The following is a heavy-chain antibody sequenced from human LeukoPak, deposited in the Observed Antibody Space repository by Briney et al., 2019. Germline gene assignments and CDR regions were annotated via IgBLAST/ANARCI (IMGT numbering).Heavy chain of an antibody. CDR1: GGSISSSSYY. CDR2: IYYSGST. J-gene: IGHJ3*02. D-gene: IGHD6-6*01. Sequence: SETLSLTCTVSGGSISSSSYYWGWIRQPPGKGLEWIGNIYYSGSTYHNPSLKSRVTISVDTSKNHFSLRLSSVTAADTAVYYCARRGRVEYSSSSYAFDIWGQGTMVTVSS. V-gene: IGHV4-39*02. CDR3: ARRGRVEYSSSSYAFDI.